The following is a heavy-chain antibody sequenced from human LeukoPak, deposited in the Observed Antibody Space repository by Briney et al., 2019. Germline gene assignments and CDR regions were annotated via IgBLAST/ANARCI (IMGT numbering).Heavy chain of an antibody. CDR1: GYSFANYW. Sequence: RGESLKISCKGSGYSFANYWIGWVRQMPGKGLEWMGIIYPADSDTRYGPSVQGQVTISADKSISTAYLQWSSLKASDTAMYYCARQVQLLGEAGYWGQGTLVTVSS. CDR2: IYPADSDT. CDR3: ARQVQLLGEAGY. V-gene: IGHV5-51*01. J-gene: IGHJ4*02. D-gene: IGHD2-2*01.